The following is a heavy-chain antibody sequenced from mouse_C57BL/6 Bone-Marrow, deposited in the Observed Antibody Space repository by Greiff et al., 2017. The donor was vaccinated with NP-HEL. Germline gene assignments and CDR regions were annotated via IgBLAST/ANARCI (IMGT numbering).Heavy chain of an antibody. V-gene: IGHV5-16*01. CDR2: INYDGSST. CDR1: GFTFSDYY. D-gene: IGHD1-1*01. J-gene: IGHJ2*01. CDR3: ARSRRSYFDY. Sequence: EVKLMESEGGLVQPGSSMKLSCTASGFTFSDYYMAWVRQVPEKGLEWVANINYDGSSTYYLDSLKSRFIISRDNAKNILYLQMSSLKSEDTATYYCARSRRSYFDYWGQGTTLTVSS.